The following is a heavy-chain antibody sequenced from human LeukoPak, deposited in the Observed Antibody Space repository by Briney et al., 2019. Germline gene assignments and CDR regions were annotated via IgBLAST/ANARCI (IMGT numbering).Heavy chain of an antibody. D-gene: IGHD6-19*01. V-gene: IGHV3-23*01. Sequence: PGGTLRLSYAASGFTFSSYGMSWVRQAPGKGLDWVSAISGIGGSTYHPHSVKGRFTITRNNSKNTLHLQTNRRRPDEPAVYFWARCRRDTTGWCNYLDPWGQGTQVTVSS. J-gene: IGHJ5*02. CDR3: ARCRRDTTGWCNYLDP. CDR1: GFTFSSYG. CDR2: ISGIGGST.